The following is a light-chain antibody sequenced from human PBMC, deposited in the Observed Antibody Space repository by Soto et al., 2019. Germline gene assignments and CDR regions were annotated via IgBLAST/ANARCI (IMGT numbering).Light chain of an antibody. J-gene: IGKJ2*01. V-gene: IGKV3-11*01. CDR2: DAS. CDR3: QQPYT. Sequence: EIVLTQSPATLSLSPGERATLSCRASQSVSSYLAWNQRKPGQAPRLLIYDASNRATGIPARFSGSGSGTDFTLTISSLEPEDFAVYYCQQPYTFGQGTKLEIK. CDR1: QSVSSY.